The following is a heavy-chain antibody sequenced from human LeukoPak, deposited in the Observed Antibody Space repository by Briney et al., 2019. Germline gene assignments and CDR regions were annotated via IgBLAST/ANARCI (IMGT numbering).Heavy chain of an antibody. CDR1: GFTFSSYE. Sequence: GGSLRLSCAASGFTFSSYEMNWVRQAPGKGLEWVSYISSSGSTIYYADSVKGRFTISRDNDKNSLYLQMNSLRAEDTAVYYCARNWGFAVDAFDIWGQGTMVTVSS. CDR2: ISSSGSTI. CDR3: ARNWGFAVDAFDI. D-gene: IGHD7-27*01. V-gene: IGHV3-48*03. J-gene: IGHJ3*02.